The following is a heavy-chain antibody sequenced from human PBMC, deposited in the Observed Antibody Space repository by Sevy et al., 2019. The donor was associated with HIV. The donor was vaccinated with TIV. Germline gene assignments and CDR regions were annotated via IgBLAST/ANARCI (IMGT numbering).Heavy chain of an antibody. CDR3: ARDRXTIFGVTIDYYFDY. J-gene: IGHJ4*02. CDR2: IYXGXGP. V-gene: IGHV4-4*07. Sequence: SETLSLTCTVSGDXISNYYWSXIRXPAXXXLEXXXXIYXGXGPTXXPSLESRVTMSADTTKNQLSLKLNSVTAADTAVYYCARDRXTIFGVTIDYYFDYWGQGTLVTVSS. CDR1: GDXISNYY. D-gene: IGHD3-3*01.